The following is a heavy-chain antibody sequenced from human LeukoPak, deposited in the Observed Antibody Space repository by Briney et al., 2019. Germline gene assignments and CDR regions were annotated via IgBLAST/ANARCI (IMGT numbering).Heavy chain of an antibody. D-gene: IGHD6-13*01. CDR3: ARGGRGQQLAPTDY. J-gene: IGHJ4*02. V-gene: IGHV3-74*01. Sequence: GGSLRLSCAASGFTFSSYWMHWVRQAPGKGLVWVSRINSDGSSTSYADSVKGRFTISRDNAKNTLYLQMNSLRAEDTAVYYCARGGRGQQLAPTDYWGQGTLVTVSS. CDR2: INSDGSST. CDR1: GFTFSSYW.